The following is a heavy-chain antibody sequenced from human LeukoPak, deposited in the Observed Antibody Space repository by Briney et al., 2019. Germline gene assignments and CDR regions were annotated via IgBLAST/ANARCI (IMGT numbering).Heavy chain of an antibody. CDR3: AKDFGSKPQDYLDY. J-gene: IGHJ4*02. CDR2: ISWNSGSI. Sequence: GGSLRLSCAASGFTFDDYAMHWVRQAPGKGLEWVSGISWNSGSIGYADSVKGRFTISRDNAKNSLYLQMNSLRAEDTALYYCAKDFGSKPQDYLDYWGQGTLVTVSS. CDR1: GFTFDDYA. D-gene: IGHD3-3*01. V-gene: IGHV3-9*01.